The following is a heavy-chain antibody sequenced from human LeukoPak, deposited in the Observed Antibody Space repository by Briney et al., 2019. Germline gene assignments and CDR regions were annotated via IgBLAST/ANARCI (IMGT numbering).Heavy chain of an antibody. Sequence: GESLKISCKGSGYSINNYWIGWVRQMPGKGLEWMGIIYPADSDIRYSPSFQGQVTISADKSISTAYLQWSSLKASDTAMYYCARQPSHGGSIAVAGFDSWGQGTLVTVSS. CDR1: GYSINNYW. D-gene: IGHD6-19*01. CDR3: ARQPSHGGSIAVAGFDS. J-gene: IGHJ4*02. V-gene: IGHV5-51*01. CDR2: IYPADSDI.